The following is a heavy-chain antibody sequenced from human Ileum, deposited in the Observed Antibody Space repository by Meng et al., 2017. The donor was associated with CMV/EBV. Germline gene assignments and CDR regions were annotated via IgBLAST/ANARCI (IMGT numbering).Heavy chain of an antibody. J-gene: IGHJ5*02. D-gene: IGHD5-12*01. CDR3: ARSVGARYEAQELSWFDP. V-gene: IGHV4-38-2*02. CDR1: GYSISSGYF. CDR2: IFHSGSA. Sequence: SETLSLTCTVSGYSISSGYFWGWIRQPPGKELEWIGSIFHSGSAYYNLSLKSRVSISVPMSKNQFSLKLYSMTAADTAVYYCARSVGARYEAQELSWFDPWGQGNLVTVSS.